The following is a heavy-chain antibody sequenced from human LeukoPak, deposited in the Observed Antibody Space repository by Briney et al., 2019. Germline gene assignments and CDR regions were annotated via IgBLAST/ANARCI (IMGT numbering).Heavy chain of an antibody. J-gene: IGHJ6*03. CDR2: IKEDGSEK. Sequence: PGGSLRLSCVASGFTFSNYWMTWVRQAPEKGLEWVANIKEDGSEKYYVDSVKGRFTVSRDNAENSLYLQMNSLRAEDTAVYYCARVESLYYYFIDVWGKGTTVTVSS. CDR3: ARVESLYYYFIDV. V-gene: IGHV3-7*01. CDR1: GFTFSNYW.